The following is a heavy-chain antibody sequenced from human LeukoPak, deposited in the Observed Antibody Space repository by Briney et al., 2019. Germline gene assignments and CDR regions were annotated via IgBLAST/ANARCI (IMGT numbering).Heavy chain of an antibody. D-gene: IGHD4-23*01. V-gene: IGHV4-39*07. J-gene: IGHJ4*02. CDR2: IHYSGST. CDR3: AGGGNSDSPEFDY. CDR1: GVSINSSTHF. Sequence: PSETLSLTCTVSGVSINSSTHFWGYIRQPPGEGLEWIGSIHYSGSTYDNPSLNSRVTISIDTSKNPFSLKLSPVTAAETAVYYCAGGGNSDSPEFDYWGQGTLVTVSS.